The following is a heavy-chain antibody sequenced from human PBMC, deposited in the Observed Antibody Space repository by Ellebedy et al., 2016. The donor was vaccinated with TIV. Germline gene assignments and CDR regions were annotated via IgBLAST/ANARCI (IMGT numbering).Heavy chain of an antibody. V-gene: IGHV3-21*01. CDR3: ARKVPAPTTVPPNWYFDR. CDR1: GFTFSSYT. J-gene: IGHJ2*01. D-gene: IGHD4-17*01. Sequence: PGGSLRLSCAASGFTFSSYTLNWVRQAPGKGLEWVSSISTSSSYIYYADSVKGRFPISRDNAKNSLFMQMTSLRAEDTAVYYCARKVPAPTTVPPNWYFDRWGRGTLVIVSS. CDR2: ISTSSSYI.